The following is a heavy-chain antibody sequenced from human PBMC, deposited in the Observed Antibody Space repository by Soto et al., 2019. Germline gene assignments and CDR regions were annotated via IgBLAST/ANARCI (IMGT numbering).Heavy chain of an antibody. Sequence: ASVKVSCKASGYTFSNYYMHWVRQAPGQGLEWMGWINPNSGSTNYAQNLQGRVTMTRDTSISTAYMELTRLRSDDTAVYYCARGRGSSSNNFFDPWGQGTLVTVSS. D-gene: IGHD6-6*01. CDR1: GYTFSNYY. CDR2: INPNSGST. CDR3: ARGRGSSSNNFFDP. V-gene: IGHV1-2*02. J-gene: IGHJ5*02.